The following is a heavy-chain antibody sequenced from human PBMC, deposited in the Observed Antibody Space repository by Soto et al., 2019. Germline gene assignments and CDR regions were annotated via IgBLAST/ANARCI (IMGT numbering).Heavy chain of an antibody. J-gene: IGHJ6*02. CDR1: GYTFTSYG. CDR2: ISAYNGNT. D-gene: IGHD1-26*01. V-gene: IGHV1-18*04. Sequence: ASVKVSFKASGYTFTSYGISWVRQAPGQGLEWMGWISAYNGNTNYAQKLQGRVTMTTDTSTSTAYMELRSLRSDDTAVYYCATTGGGSYYYYYYGMDVWGQGTTVTVSS. CDR3: ATTGGGSYYYYYYGMDV.